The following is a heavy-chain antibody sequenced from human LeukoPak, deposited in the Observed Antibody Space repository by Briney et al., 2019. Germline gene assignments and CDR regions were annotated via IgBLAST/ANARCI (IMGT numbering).Heavy chain of an antibody. CDR3: ANLRGYYGSGSYYPKEGDVFDY. J-gene: IGHJ4*02. Sequence: GGSLRLSCAASGFTFSSYAMSWVRQAPGKGLEWVSAISGSGGSTYYADSVKGRFTISRDNSKNTLYLQMNSLRAEDTAVYYCANLRGYYGSGSYYPKEGDVFDYWGQGTLVTVSS. D-gene: IGHD3-10*01. V-gene: IGHV3-23*01. CDR1: GFTFSSYA. CDR2: ISGSGGST.